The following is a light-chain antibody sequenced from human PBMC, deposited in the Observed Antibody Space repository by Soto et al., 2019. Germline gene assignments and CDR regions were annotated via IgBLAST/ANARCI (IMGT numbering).Light chain of an antibody. CDR1: SSDVGGYNF. J-gene: IGLJ2*01. CDR2: EVS. Sequence: QSALTQPPSASGSPGQSVTLSCTGTSSDVGGYNFVSWYQQHPGKAPKLLIYEVSKRPSGVPARFSGSKSDNTAPLIVSGRQDEDEAAYYCSSFAGGNNLLFGGGTKLTVL. V-gene: IGLV2-8*01. CDR3: SSFAGGNNLL.